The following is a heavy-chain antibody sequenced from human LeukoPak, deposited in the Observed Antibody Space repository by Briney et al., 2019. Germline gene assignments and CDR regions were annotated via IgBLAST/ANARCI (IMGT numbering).Heavy chain of an antibody. CDR3: ARDFYYYDSSGYYYYFDY. D-gene: IGHD3-22*01. CDR2: INPSGGST. V-gene: IGHV1-46*01. Sequence: GASVTVSSKASGYTFTSYYMHWVRQAPGQGLEWMGIINPSGGSTSYAQKFQGRVTMTRDMSTSTVYMELSSLRSEDTAVYYCARDFYYYDSSGYYYYFDYWGQGTLVTVSS. CDR1: GYTFTSYY. J-gene: IGHJ4*02.